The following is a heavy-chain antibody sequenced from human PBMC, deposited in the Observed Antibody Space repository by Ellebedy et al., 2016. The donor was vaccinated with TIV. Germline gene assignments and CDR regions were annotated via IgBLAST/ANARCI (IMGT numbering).Heavy chain of an antibody. CDR2: IYYSGST. J-gene: IGHJ6*02. CDR1: GGSISSYY. V-gene: IGHV4-59*08. Sequence: SETLSLTCTVSGGSISSYYWSWIRQPPGKGLEWIGYIYYSGSTNYNPSLKSRVTISVDTSKNQFSLKLSSVTAADTAVYYCARQMSSSVFRMDVWGQGTTVTVSS. CDR3: ARQMSSSVFRMDV. D-gene: IGHD6-6*01.